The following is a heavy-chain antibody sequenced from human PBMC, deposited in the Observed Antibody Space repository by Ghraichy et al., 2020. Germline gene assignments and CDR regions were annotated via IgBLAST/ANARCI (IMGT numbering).Heavy chain of an antibody. V-gene: IGHV3-23*01. CDR1: GFSFSTYA. Sequence: GGSLRLSCAASGFSFSTYAMTWVRQAPGKGLEWVSGITNGGTYTYYADSVEGRFTISRDSSKNTLYLQMNSLRAEDTALYYCAKLVSGMAEAGFYYWGQGTLVTVSS. CDR2: ITNGGTYT. J-gene: IGHJ4*02. D-gene: IGHD6-19*01. CDR3: AKLVSGMAEAGFYY.